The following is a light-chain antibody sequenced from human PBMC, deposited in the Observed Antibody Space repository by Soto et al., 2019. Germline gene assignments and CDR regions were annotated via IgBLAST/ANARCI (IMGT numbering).Light chain of an antibody. V-gene: IGKV3-15*01. CDR2: GAF. CDR3: QQYKNWPPLT. J-gene: IGKJ4*01. Sequence: EIVMTQSPATLSVSPGERATLSCRASQSVSYNLAWYQQTPGQGPRLLIYGAFTRATGIPARFSGSGSGTELTLTISSLQSEDFGVYYCQQYKNWPPLTFGGGTKVEIK. CDR1: QSVSYN.